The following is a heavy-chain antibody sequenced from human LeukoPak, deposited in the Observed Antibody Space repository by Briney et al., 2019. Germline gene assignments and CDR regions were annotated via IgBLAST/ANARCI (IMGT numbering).Heavy chain of an antibody. V-gene: IGHV4-39*01. D-gene: IGHD3-16*02. CDR3: ARGPLGDYVWGSYRPFDY. J-gene: IGHJ4*02. CDR2: LYYSGST. Sequence: SETLSLTCSVSGDSISSGNYYWGWIRQPPGKGLEWIGNLYYSGSTYYYPSFKSRVTISVDTSKNQFSLKLSSVTAADTAVYYCARGPLGDYVWGSYRPFDYWGQGTLVTVSS. CDR1: GDSISSGNYY.